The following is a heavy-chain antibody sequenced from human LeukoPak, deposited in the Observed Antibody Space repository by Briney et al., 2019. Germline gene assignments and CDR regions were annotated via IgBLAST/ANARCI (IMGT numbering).Heavy chain of an antibody. J-gene: IGHJ6*04. CDR3: ARARGYSGYDLPGYYYYGMDV. CDR1: GGAISSYD. CDR2: IYYSGST. D-gene: IGHD5-12*01. Sequence: PSEGLSLACTVSGGAISSYDWSWTRPPRGKGRGWSGCIYYSGSTNYNPSLKSRVTISVDTSKNQFSLKLSSVTAADTAVYYCARARGYSGYDLPGYYYYGMDVWGKGTTVTVSS. V-gene: IGHV4-59*01.